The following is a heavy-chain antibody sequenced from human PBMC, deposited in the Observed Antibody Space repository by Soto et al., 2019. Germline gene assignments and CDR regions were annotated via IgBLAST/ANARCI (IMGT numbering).Heavy chain of an antibody. V-gene: IGHV3-30-3*01. CDR2: ISYDGSNK. J-gene: IGHJ4*02. CDR1: GFTFSSYA. Sequence: QVQLVESGGGVVQPGRSLRLSCAASGFTFSSYAMHWVRQAPGKGLGWVAVISYDGSNKYYADSVKGRFTISRDNSKNTLYLQMNSLRAEDTAVYYCARDGPDSSSRAYFDYWGQGTLVTVSS. D-gene: IGHD6-13*01. CDR3: ARDGPDSSSRAYFDY.